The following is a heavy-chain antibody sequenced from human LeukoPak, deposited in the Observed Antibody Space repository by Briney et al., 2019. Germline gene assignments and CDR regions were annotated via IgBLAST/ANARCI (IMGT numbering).Heavy chain of an antibody. CDR3: VKGPRPDITVAHTVEN. CDR1: GFIFSNYA. V-gene: IGHV3-23*01. J-gene: IGHJ4*02. D-gene: IGHD6-19*01. CDR2: ISSRGDST. Sequence: GSLRLSCAASGFIFSNYAMSWVRQVPGRGLEWVSTISSRGDSTYVADSVKGRFSISRDNSKNSLYLQMNTVRAEDTAVYYCVKGPRPDITVAHTVENWGQGTLVTVSS.